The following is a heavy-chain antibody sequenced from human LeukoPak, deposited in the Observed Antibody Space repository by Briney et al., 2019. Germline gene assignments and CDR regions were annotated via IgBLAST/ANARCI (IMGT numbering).Heavy chain of an antibody. CDR2: INDSGST. Sequence: SETLSLACAVYGGSFSGYYWSWIRQPPGKGLEWIGEINDSGSTSCSPSLKSRVSISVDTSKNQFSLKLSSVTAADTAVYYCARVIDYDISGYYLGYWGQGTRVTVSS. V-gene: IGHV4-34*01. CDR3: ARVIDYDISGYYLGY. J-gene: IGHJ4*02. CDR1: GGSFSGYY. D-gene: IGHD3-22*01.